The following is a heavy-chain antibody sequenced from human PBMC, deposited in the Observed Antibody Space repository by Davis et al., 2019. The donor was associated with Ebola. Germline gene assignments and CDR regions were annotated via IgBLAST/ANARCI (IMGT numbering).Heavy chain of an antibody. J-gene: IGHJ6*02. V-gene: IGHV3-48*03. CDR2: IGPSGSDI. D-gene: IGHD5-12*01. CDR1: GFIFSSYE. Sequence: PGGSLRLSCAASGFIFSSYEMTWVRQAPGGGLEWVSYIGPSGSDIAYADSVRGRFNISRDNAKNSLFLQMNSLRAEDTAVYYCASPYSGYDSDGMDVWGQGTTVTVSS. CDR3: ASPYSGYDSDGMDV.